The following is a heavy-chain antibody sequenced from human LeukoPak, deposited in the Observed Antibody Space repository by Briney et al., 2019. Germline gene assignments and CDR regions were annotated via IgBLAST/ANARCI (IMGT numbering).Heavy chain of an antibody. J-gene: IGHJ5*01. CDR3: ARDDASATMGFDS. CDR1: GATLSSSA. CDR2: AIPILGST. D-gene: IGHD1-26*01. Sequence: SVKVSCKASGATLSSSAISWVRQAPGQGLEWVGGAIPILGSTKYAQKFQDRVSITTDESTSTAYMELSSLRSVDTAVYYCARDDASATMGFDSWGQGTLVTVSS. V-gene: IGHV1-69*05.